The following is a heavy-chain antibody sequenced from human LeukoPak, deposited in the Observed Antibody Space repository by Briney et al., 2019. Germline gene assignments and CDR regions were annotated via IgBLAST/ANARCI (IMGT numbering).Heavy chain of an antibody. CDR3: ARWGSGSYHFFDY. Sequence: GGSLRLSCAASGFTVSSNYMSWVHQAPGKGLEWVSVIYSGGTTYYADSVKGRFTLSRDNSKNTLYLQMNSLRAEDTAVYYCARWGSGSYHFFDYWGQGTLVTVSS. CDR2: IYSGGTT. CDR1: GFTVSSNY. V-gene: IGHV3-53*01. J-gene: IGHJ4*02. D-gene: IGHD1-26*01.